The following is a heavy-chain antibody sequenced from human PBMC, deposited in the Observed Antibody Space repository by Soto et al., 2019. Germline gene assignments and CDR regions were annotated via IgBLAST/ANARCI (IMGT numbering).Heavy chain of an antibody. V-gene: IGHV4-59*08. CDR1: GGSISSYY. D-gene: IGHD5-12*01. CDR2: IYYSGST. J-gene: IGHJ4*02. Sequence: PSETLSLTCTVSGGSISSYYWSWIRQPPGKGLEWIGYIYYSGSTNYNPSLKSRVTISVDTSKNQFSLKLSSVTAADTAVYYCARHAGYSGYDKDYFDYWGQGTLVTVSS. CDR3: ARHAGYSGYDKDYFDY.